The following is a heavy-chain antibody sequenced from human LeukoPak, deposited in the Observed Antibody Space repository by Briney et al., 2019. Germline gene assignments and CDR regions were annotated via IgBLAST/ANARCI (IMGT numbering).Heavy chain of an antibody. Sequence: PGGSLRLSCAASGFTFSTFWVHWVRQAPGKGLMWVSQINNDGSDTKYADSVKGRFTISRDNAKNTVYLQMNSLRAEDTAVYYCARDPLLWELPSDFWGQGTLVTVSS. J-gene: IGHJ4*02. CDR1: GFTFSTFW. CDR2: INNDGSDT. V-gene: IGHV3-74*03. D-gene: IGHD1-26*01. CDR3: ARDPLLWELPSDF.